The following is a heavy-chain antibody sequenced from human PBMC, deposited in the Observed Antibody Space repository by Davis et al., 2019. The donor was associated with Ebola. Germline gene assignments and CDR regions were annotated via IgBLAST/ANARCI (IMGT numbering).Heavy chain of an antibody. CDR1: GCSISSGGYS. CDR2: IYHSGST. J-gene: IGHJ3*02. V-gene: IGHV4-30-2*01. Sequence: MPSETLSLTCAASGCSISSGGYSWSWIRQPPGKGLEWIGYIYHSGSTYYNPSLKSRVTISVDRSKNQFSLKLSSVTAADTAVYYCARDRAYGGNSGLAFDIWGQGTMVTVSS. D-gene: IGHD4-23*01. CDR3: ARDRAYGGNSGLAFDI.